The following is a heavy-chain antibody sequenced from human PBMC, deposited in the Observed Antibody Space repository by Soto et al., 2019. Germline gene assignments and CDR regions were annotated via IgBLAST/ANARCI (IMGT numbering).Heavy chain of an antibody. CDR2: ITPSSNYI. Sequence: VQLVESGGGLVKPGGSLRLSCAASGFTFSSYTMNWVRQAPGKGLEWVSSITPSSNYIYYADSVKGRFTISRDNAKTSLYLQMNSLRAEDTAVYYCHCSSFVWGQGALVTVSS. CDR1: GFTFSSYT. D-gene: IGHD6-6*01. V-gene: IGHV3-21*06. CDR3: HCSSFV. J-gene: IGHJ4*02.